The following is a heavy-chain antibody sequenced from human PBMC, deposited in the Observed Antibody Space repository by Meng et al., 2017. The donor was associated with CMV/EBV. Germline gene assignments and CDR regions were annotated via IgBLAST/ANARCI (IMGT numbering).Heavy chain of an antibody. CDR2: INHSAST. D-gene: IGHD2-15*01. CDR3: ASSLTYPDY. CDR1: CGSFSGYC. Sequence: QVELRLGGAGLWKPSELLSLTCAVCCGSFSGYCWSWVRQPPGKGLEWIGEINHSASTNYNPSLKSRVTKSEDTSKNQFSLKLSSETAADKAVYYCASSLTYPDYWGQGTLVTVSS. J-gene: IGHJ4*02. V-gene: IGHV4-34*01.